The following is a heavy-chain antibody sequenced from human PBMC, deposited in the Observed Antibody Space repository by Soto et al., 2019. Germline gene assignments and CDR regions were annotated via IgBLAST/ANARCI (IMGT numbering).Heavy chain of an antibody. D-gene: IGHD6-19*01. CDR2: ISAYKGDT. V-gene: IGHV1-18*01. CDR3: ARVAVAGTSPPHRRFDY. J-gene: IGHJ4*02. CDR1: GYIFTSYG. Sequence: QVQLVQSGTEVEKPGASVKVSCKASGYIFTSYGISWVRLVPGQGLEWMGWISAYKGDTKYAQKLQGRVTMTTDTSTITAYMDLRSLTSDDTAVYYCARVAVAGTSPPHRRFDYWGQGTLVTVSS.